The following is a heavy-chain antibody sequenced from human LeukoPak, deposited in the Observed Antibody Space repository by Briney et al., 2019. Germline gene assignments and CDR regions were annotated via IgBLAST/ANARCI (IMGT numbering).Heavy chain of an antibody. CDR2: IIPILGIA. V-gene: IGHV1-69*04. D-gene: IGHD3-16*02. J-gene: IGHJ3*02. CDR3: ARDPLQPQDVWGSYRYHGKSGDAFDI. CDR1: GGTFSSYA. Sequence: ASVTVSCKASGGTFSSYAISWVRQAPGQGLEWMGRIIPILGIANYAQKFQGRVTITADKSTSTAYMELSSLRSEDTAVYYCARDPLQPQDVWGSYRYHGKSGDAFDIWGQGTMVTVSS.